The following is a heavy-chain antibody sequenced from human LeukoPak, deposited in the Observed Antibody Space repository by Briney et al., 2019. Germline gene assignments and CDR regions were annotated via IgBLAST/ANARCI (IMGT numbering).Heavy chain of an antibody. CDR3: STDPRLLIY. V-gene: IGHV3-21*04. CDR2: ISSSSSYI. J-gene: IGHJ4*01. CDR1: GFSFSSYS. D-gene: IGHD2-8*01. Sequence: GGSLRLSCAASGFSFSSYSMSWVRQAPGKGLEWVSSISSSSSYIYYADSVKGRFTFSRDNAKNSLYLLMNSLRADDTALYYCSTDPRLLIYWGHGTLVTVSS.